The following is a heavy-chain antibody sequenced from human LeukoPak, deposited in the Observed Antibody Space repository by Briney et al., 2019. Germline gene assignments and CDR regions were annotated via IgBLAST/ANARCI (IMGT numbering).Heavy chain of an antibody. CDR2: ISYDGSNK. D-gene: IGHD3-9*01. CDR3: AKDSNALRYFDWLLMD. J-gene: IGHJ4*02. Sequence: GRSPRLSCAASGFTFSSYGMHWVRQAPGKGLEWVAVISYDGSNKYYADSVKGRFTISRDNSKNTLYLQMNSLRAEDTAVYYCAKDSNALRYFDWLLMDWGQGTLVTVSS. V-gene: IGHV3-30*18. CDR1: GFTFSSYG.